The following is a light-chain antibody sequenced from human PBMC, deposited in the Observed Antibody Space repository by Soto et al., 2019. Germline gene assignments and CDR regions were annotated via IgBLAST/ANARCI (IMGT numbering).Light chain of an antibody. J-gene: IGKJ1*01. CDR2: AAS. CDR3: LQDYTYPWT. CDR1: QGIRNE. Sequence: AIQVTQSPSSLSASVGDTVTITCRASQGIRNELGWYQQKPGKVPKLLIYAASTLQSEVPSRFSGSGSGTDFTLTISSLQPEDFATYYCLQDYTYPWTFGQGTKVEIK. V-gene: IGKV1-6*01.